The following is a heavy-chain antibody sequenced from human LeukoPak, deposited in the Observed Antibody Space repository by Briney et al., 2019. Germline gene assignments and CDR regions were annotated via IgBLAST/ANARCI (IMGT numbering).Heavy chain of an antibody. D-gene: IGHD3-9*01. CDR2: MRYDGSNK. Sequence: GGSLRLSCAASGFTFSSYGMHWVRQAPGKGLEWVAFMRYDGSNKYYADSVKGRFTISRDNSKNTLYLQMNSLRAEDTAVYYCAKDENPVLRYFDWLGYWGQGTLVTVSS. CDR3: AKDENPVLRYFDWLGY. V-gene: IGHV3-30*02. J-gene: IGHJ4*02. CDR1: GFTFSSYG.